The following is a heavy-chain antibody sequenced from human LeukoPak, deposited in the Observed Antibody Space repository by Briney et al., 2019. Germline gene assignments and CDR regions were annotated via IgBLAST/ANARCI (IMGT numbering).Heavy chain of an antibody. J-gene: IGHJ4*02. Sequence: ASVKVSCKVSGYTLTELSMHWVRQAPGKGLEWMGGFDPEDGETIYAQKFQGRVTMTEDTSTDTAYMELSSLRSEDTAVYYCATGGSYPRPHYYFDYWGQGTLVTVSS. V-gene: IGHV1-24*01. CDR3: ATGGSYPRPHYYFDY. D-gene: IGHD1-26*01. CDR2: FDPEDGET. CDR1: GYTLTELS.